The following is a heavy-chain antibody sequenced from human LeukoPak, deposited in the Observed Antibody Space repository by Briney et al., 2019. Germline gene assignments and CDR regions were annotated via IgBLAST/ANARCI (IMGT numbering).Heavy chain of an antibody. J-gene: IGHJ5*02. V-gene: IGHV4-39*07. CDR2: IYYSGST. D-gene: IGHD2-2*01. Sequence: SETLSLTCTVSGGSISGSSYYWGWIRQPPGKGLEWIGSIYYSGSTYYNPSLKSRVTISVDTSKNQFSLKLSSVTAADTAVYYCARDNQLLEKTNWFDPWGQGTLVTVSS. CDR1: GGSISGSSYY. CDR3: ARDNQLLEKTNWFDP.